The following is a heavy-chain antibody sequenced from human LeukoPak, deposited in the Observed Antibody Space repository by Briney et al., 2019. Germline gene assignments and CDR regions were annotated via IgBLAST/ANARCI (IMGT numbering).Heavy chain of an antibody. CDR1: GYTFTSYD. CDR2: MNPNSGNT. J-gene: IGHJ4*02. CDR3: ARGREVRWFGEGDFDY. Sequence: ASVKVSCKASGYTFTSYDINWVRQATGQGLEWMGWMNPNSGNTGYAQKFQGRVTMTRNTSISTAYMELSSLRSEDTAVYYCARGREVRWFGEGDFDYWGQGTLVTVSS. D-gene: IGHD3-10*01. V-gene: IGHV1-8*01.